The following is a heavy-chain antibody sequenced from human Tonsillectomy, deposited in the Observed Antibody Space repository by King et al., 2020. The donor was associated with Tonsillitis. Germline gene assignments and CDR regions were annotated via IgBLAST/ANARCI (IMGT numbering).Heavy chain of an antibody. CDR2: IYYSGST. CDR3: ARTTAIVVGCFDP. V-gene: IGHV4-39*01. J-gene: IGHJ5*02. D-gene: IGHD3-22*01. Sequence: LQLQESGPGLVKPSETLSLTCTVSGGSYSSSSYYWGWIRQPPGKGLEWIGNIYYSGSTYYNPSLKSRVTLSVDTSKNQFSLKLNSVTAADTAVYYCARTTAIVVGCFDPWGQGTLVTVSS. CDR1: GGSYSSSSYY.